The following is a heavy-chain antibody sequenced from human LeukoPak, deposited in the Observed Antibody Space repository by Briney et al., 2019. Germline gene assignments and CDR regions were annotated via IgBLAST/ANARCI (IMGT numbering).Heavy chain of an antibody. J-gene: IGHJ4*02. Sequence: PGGSLRLSCAASGFTFSSYAVSWVRQAPGKGLEWVSSISGSGGCTYYADSVKGRFTISRDNSKNTMYLQMNSLRGEDTALYYCTKDLETYFFDYWGQGTLVTVSS. V-gene: IGHV3-23*01. CDR3: TKDLETYFFDY. CDR2: ISGSGGCT. CDR1: GFTFSSYA.